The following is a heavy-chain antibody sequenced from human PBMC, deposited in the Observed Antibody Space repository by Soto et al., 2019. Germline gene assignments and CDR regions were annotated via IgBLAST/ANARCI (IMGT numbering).Heavy chain of an antibody. CDR1: GYTFTSYY. J-gene: IGHJ6*02. CDR3: ARSGYCSGGSCYGSGYGMDV. CDR2: INPSGGST. V-gene: IGHV1-46*01. D-gene: IGHD2-15*01. Sequence: ASVKVSCKASGYTFTSYYMHWVRQAPGQGLEWMGIINPSGGSTSYAQKFQGRVTMTRDTSTSTVYMELSSLRSEDTAVYFCARSGYCSGGSCYGSGYGMDVWGQGTTVTVSS.